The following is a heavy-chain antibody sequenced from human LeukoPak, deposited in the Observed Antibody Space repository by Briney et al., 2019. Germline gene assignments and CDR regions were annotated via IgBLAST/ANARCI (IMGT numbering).Heavy chain of an antibody. Sequence: SEPLSLTCTVSGGSISSYYWSWIRQPPGKGLEWIGYIYYSGSTNYNPSLKSRVTISVDTSKNQFSLKLSSVTAADTAVYYCARQTRHSANINFDYWGQGTLVTVSS. CDR1: GGSISSYY. CDR2: IYYSGST. CDR3: ARQTRHSANINFDY. V-gene: IGHV4-59*08. J-gene: IGHJ4*02.